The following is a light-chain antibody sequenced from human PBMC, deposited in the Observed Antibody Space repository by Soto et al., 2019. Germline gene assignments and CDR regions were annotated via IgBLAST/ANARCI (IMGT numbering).Light chain of an antibody. Sequence: QSVLTQPRSVSXSPGQSVTIXCTGTTSDVSWYQHHPGKAPKLMIYDVYKRPSGVPDRFSGSKSGNTASLTISGLQAEDEADYYCSSYEGSHAWVFGGGTKLTVL. V-gene: IGLV2-11*01. CDR3: SSYEGSHAWV. J-gene: IGLJ3*02. CDR2: DVY. CDR1: TSDV.